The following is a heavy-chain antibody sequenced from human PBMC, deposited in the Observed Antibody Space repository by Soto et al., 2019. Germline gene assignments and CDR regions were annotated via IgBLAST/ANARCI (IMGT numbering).Heavy chain of an antibody. Sequence: EVQLVESGGGLVQPGRSLRLTCAASGFTFEDYAMHWVRQAPGKGLEWVSGISWNSGGIGYADSVKGRFTISRDNAKNSLYLQMNTLRDEDTALYYCAKDLRSIVATMGTFDFWGQGTLVTVSS. CDR3: AKDLRSIVATMGTFDF. CDR1: GFTFEDYA. J-gene: IGHJ4*02. CDR2: ISWNSGGI. V-gene: IGHV3-9*01. D-gene: IGHD5-12*01.